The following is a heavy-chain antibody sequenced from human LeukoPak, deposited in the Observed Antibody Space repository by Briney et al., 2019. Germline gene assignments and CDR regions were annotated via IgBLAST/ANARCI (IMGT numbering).Heavy chain of an antibody. CDR2: INPNSGGT. V-gene: IGHV1-2*02. CDR1: GYTFTGYY. CDR3: ARDINIVVVPAAAGAFDI. Sequence: GASVKVSCKASGYTFTGYYMHWVRQAPGQGLEWMGWINPNSGGTNYAQKFQGRVTMTRDTSISTAYMELSRLRSDDTAVYYCARDINIVVVPAAAGAFDIWGQGTMVTVSS. D-gene: IGHD2-2*01. J-gene: IGHJ3*02.